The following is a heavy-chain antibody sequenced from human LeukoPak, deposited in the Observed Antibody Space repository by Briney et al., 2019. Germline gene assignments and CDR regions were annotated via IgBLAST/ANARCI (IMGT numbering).Heavy chain of an antibody. D-gene: IGHD1-14*01. CDR2: VSYDGSNK. Sequence: GGSLRLSCAASGFTFSSYVMHWVRQAPGKGLEWVAVVSYDGSNKYYADSVKGRFTISRDNSKNTLYLQMNSLRAEDTAVYYCAKGNLLGPNWFDPWGQGTLVTVSS. V-gene: IGHV3-30*04. CDR3: AKGNLLGPNWFDP. J-gene: IGHJ5*02. CDR1: GFTFSSYV.